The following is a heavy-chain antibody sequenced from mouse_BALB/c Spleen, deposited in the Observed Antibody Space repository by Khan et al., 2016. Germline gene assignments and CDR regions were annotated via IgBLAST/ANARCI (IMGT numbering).Heavy chain of an antibody. CDR1: GFNIKDTY. D-gene: IGHD1-2*01. CDR2: IDPANGNT. CDR3: ARATATAY. Sequence: VELVESGAELVKPGASVKLSCTASGFNIKDTYMHWVKQRPEQGLEWIGRIDPANGNTKYDPKFQGKATITADTSSNTAYLQLSSLTSEDTAVYYCARATATAYWGQVTLVTVSA. V-gene: IGHV14-3*02. J-gene: IGHJ3*01.